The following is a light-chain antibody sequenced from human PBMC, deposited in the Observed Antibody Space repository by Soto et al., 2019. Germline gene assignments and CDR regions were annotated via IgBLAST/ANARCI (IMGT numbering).Light chain of an antibody. J-gene: IGKJ1*01. CDR3: QQSFNLPRT. CDR1: QSISSS. Sequence: DIQMTQSPSSLSASVGETITITCRASQSISSSLNWFQHSPGQPPKLLLFAASNLHAGVPPRFSGSGSGTSFSLTIRSLQPEDFPTYYCQQSFNLPRTFGPGTRVEFK. V-gene: IGKV1-39*01. CDR2: AAS.